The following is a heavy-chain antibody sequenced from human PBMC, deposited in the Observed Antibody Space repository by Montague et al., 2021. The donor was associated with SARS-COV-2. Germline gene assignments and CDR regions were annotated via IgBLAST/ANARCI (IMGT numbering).Heavy chain of an antibody. Sequence: SETLSLTCAVSGDSINSEHWWSWVRQPPGKGLEWIGYIFYNGDTNYNPSLKSRVSISVDTSKNQFSLKLIAVTAADTAVYFCATHRQHHNHWGQGAMVAVSS. J-gene: IGHJ5*02. CDR3: ATHRQHHNH. CDR2: IFYNGDT. D-gene: IGHD6-13*01. CDR1: GDSINSEH. V-gene: IGHV4-59*08.